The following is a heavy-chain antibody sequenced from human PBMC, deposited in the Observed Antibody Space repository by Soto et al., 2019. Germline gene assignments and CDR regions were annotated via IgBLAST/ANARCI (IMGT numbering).Heavy chain of an antibody. D-gene: IGHD2-15*01. CDR2: ISGSGDTS. CDR3: AKVDLVGICTGGSCYSLDY. CDR1: GFTFSTYA. V-gene: IGHV3-23*01. Sequence: EVQILESGGGLVQPGGSLRLSCVASGFTFSTYAMSWVRQAPGKGLEWVSGISGSGDTSYYADSVKGRFTISRDNSKNTLYLQMNSLRAEDTAVYYCAKVDLVGICTGGSCYSLDYWGQGTLVTVSS. J-gene: IGHJ4*02.